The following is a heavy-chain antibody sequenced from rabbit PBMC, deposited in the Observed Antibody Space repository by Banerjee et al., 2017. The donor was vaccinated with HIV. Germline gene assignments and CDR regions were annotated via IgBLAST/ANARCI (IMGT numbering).Heavy chain of an antibody. Sequence: QSLEESGGDLVKPGASLTLTCTASGFSFSSGYDMCWVRQAPGKGLEWIGCIYTNGGSTWYASWVNGRFTISRSTSLNTVDLKMTSLTAADTATYFCARDLAGVIGWNFNFWGQGTLVTVS. CDR3: ARDLAGVIGWNFNF. CDR1: GFSFSSGYD. CDR2: IYTNGGST. V-gene: IGHV1S43*01. J-gene: IGHJ4*01. D-gene: IGHD4-1*01.